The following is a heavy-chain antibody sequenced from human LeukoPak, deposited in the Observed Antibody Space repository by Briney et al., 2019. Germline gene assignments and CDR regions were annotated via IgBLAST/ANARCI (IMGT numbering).Heavy chain of an antibody. CDR3: ASPSTAGSSWYPSLDY. CDR1: GFTFSSYG. CDR2: IWYDGSNK. V-gene: IGHV3-33*01. Sequence: GGSLRLSCAASGFTFSSYGMHWVRQAPGKGLEWVAVIWYDGSNKYYADSVKGRFTISRDNSKNTLYLQMNSLRAEDTAVYYCASPSTAGSSWYPSLDYWGQGTLVTVCS. J-gene: IGHJ4*02. D-gene: IGHD6-13*01.